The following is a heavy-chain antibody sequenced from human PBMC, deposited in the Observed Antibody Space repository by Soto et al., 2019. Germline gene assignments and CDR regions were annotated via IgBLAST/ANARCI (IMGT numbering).Heavy chain of an antibody. CDR3: ARAAHYDFEDPHYYYYMDV. CDR2: IIPILGIA. Sequence: ASVKVSCKASGGTFSSYTISWVRQAPGQGLEWMGRIIPILGIANYAQKFQGRVTITADKSTSTAYMELSSLRSEDTAVYYCARAAHYDFEDPHYYYYMDVWGKGTTVTVSS. V-gene: IGHV1-69*02. D-gene: IGHD3-3*01. J-gene: IGHJ6*03. CDR1: GGTFSSYT.